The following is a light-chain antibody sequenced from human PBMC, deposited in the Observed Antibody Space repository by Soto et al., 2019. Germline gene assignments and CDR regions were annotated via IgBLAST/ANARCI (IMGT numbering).Light chain of an antibody. CDR3: SSYASSTTLVV. Sequence: QSVLTQPASVSGSPGQSITISCTETSSDVGGYNYVSWYQQHPGKAPKLMIYDVSNRPSGVSNRFSGSKSGNTASLTISGLQAEDEADYYCSSYASSTTLVVFGGGT. J-gene: IGLJ2*01. CDR2: DVS. V-gene: IGLV2-14*01. CDR1: SSDVGGYNY.